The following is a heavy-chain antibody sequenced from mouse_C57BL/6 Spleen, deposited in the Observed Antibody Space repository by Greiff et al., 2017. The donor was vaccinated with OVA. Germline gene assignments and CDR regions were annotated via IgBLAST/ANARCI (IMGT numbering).Heavy chain of an antibody. V-gene: IGHV2-5*01. CDR2: IWRGGST. J-gene: IGHJ1*03. D-gene: IGHD1-1*01. CDR1: GFSLTSYG. CDR3: ASVYYYGSSWYFDV. Sequence: QVQLQQSGPGLVQPSQCLSITCTVSGFSLTSYGVHWVRQSPGKGLEWLGVIWRGGSTDYNAAFMSRLSITKDNSKSQVFFQMISLQADDTAIYYCASVYYYGSSWYFDVWGTGTTVTVSS.